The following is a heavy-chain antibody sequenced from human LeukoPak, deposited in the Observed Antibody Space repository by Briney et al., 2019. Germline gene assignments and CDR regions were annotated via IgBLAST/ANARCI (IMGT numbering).Heavy chain of an antibody. CDR2: ISYDESNK. Sequence: QTGGSLRLSCAASGFTFSSNAMHWVRQAPGKGLEWVALISYDESNKYYADSVKGRFTISRDNSKNTLYLQMNSLRAEDTAVYYCAKDPRPGVKLAHDYWGQGTLVTVSS. CDR3: AKDPRPGVKLAHDY. CDR1: GFTFSSNA. V-gene: IGHV3-30-3*01. J-gene: IGHJ4*02. D-gene: IGHD6-6*01.